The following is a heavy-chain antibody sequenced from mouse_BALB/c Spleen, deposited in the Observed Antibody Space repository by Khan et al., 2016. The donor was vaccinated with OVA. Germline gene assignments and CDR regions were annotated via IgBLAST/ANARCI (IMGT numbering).Heavy chain of an antibody. J-gene: IGHJ2*01. CDR3: TRRTTATNFDY. CDR1: GFTFSSYG. V-gene: IGHV5-6*01. CDR2: ISSIGSYT. D-gene: IGHD1-2*01. Sequence: EVELVESGGDLVEPGGSLKLSCAASGFTFSSYGLSWVRQTPDKRLEWVATISSIGSYTYYPDSVKGRFTISRDNGKNTPYLQMSSLKSEDTAMYYCTRRTTATNFDYWGQGTTLTVSS.